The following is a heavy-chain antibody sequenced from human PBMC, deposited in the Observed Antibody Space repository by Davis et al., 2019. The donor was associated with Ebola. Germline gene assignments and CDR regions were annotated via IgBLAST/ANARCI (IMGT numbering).Heavy chain of an antibody. CDR1: GYTFTDYN. J-gene: IGHJ4*02. CDR3: ARGHNYAHEY. D-gene: IGHD4-11*01. V-gene: IGHV1-2*06. CDR2: VILKSGAT. Sequence: ASAKVSCYASGYTFTDYNIHWMRQAPGQGLEWLGRVILKSGATNYAQKFQGRVTMTRDTSISTVYMELSSLRYDDTADYYCARGHNYAHEYWGQGTLVTVSS.